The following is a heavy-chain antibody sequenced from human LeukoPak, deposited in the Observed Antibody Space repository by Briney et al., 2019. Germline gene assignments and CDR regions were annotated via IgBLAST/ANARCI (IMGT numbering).Heavy chain of an antibody. CDR2: MNPNSGNT. CDR1: GYTFTIYD. Sequence: ASVKVSCKASGYTFTIYDINWVRQATGQGLEWMGWMNPNSGNTGYAQKFQGRVTITRNTSISTAYMELSSLRSEDTAVCYCARGYCTSTSCHFDYWGQGTLVTVSS. J-gene: IGHJ4*02. D-gene: IGHD2-2*01. V-gene: IGHV1-8*03. CDR3: ARGYCTSTSCHFDY.